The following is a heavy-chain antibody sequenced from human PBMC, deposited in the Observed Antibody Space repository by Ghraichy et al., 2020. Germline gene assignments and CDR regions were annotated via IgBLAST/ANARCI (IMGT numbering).Heavy chain of an antibody. V-gene: IGHV4-4*07. CDR3: AGESRLYYYYYMDV. Sequence: SETLSLTCTVSGGSISSYYWSWIRQPAGKGLEWIGRIYTSGSTNYNPSLKSRVTMSVDTSKNQFSLKLSPVTAADTAVYYCAGESRLYYYYYMDVWGKGTTVTVSS. CDR1: GGSISSYY. D-gene: IGHD6-25*01. CDR2: IYTSGST. J-gene: IGHJ6*03.